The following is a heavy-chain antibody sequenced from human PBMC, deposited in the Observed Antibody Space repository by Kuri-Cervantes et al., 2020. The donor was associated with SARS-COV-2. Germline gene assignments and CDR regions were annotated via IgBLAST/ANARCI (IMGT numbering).Heavy chain of an antibody. V-gene: IGHV5-10-1*04. CDR3: ARRPPNNYGDYEVPFDY. CDR1: GYSFTSYW. D-gene: IGHD4-17*01. Sequence: GGSLRLSCKGSGYSFTSYWISWVRQMPGKGLEWMGRIDPSDSYTNYSPSFQGQVTISADKSISTAYLQWSSLKASDTAMYYCARRPPNNYGDYEVPFDYWGQGTLVTVSS. J-gene: IGHJ4*02. CDR2: IDPSDSYT.